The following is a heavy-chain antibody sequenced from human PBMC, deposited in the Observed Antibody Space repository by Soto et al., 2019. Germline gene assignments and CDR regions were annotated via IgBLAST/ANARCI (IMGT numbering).Heavy chain of an antibody. J-gene: IGHJ4*02. Sequence: QVQLQESGPGLVKPSETLSLTCTVSGGSISSYYWSWIRQPPGKGLEWIGYIYYSGSTNYNPSLKSRVTISVDTSKNQFSLKLSSVTAADTAVYYCARHFRGPRPYYFDYWGQGTLVTVSS. CDR2: IYYSGST. D-gene: IGHD6-25*01. CDR1: GGSISSYY. V-gene: IGHV4-59*08. CDR3: ARHFRGPRPYYFDY.